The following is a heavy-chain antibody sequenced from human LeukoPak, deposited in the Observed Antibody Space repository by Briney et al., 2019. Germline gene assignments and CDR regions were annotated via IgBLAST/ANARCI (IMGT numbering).Heavy chain of an antibody. Sequence: GGSLRLSCAASGFTVSSNYMSWVRQAPGKGLEWVSVIYSGGSTYYADSVKGRFTISRDNSKNTLYLQMNILRAEDTAVYYCARGRTTLITFGGVILDYWGQGTLVTVSS. CDR1: GFTVSSNY. D-gene: IGHD3-16*02. CDR3: ARGRTTLITFGGVILDY. J-gene: IGHJ4*02. CDR2: IYSGGST. V-gene: IGHV3-53*01.